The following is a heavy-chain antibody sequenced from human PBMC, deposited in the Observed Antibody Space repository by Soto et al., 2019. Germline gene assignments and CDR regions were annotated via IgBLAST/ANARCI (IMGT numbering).Heavy chain of an antibody. CDR1: GGSISSYY. CDR3: ARGRRGPHFDY. V-gene: IGHV4-59*01. CDR2: IYYSGST. J-gene: IGHJ4*02. Sequence: QVQLQESGPGLVKPSETLSLTCTVSGGSISSYYWSWIRQPPGKGLEWIGYIYYSGSTNYNPSRKSRVTITVDTSKNQFSLKLSSVTAADTAVYYCARGRRGPHFDYWGQGTLVTVSS.